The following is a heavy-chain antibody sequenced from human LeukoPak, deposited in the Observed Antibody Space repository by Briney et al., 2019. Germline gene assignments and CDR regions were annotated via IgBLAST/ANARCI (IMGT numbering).Heavy chain of an antibody. CDR3: ARDRELRY. V-gene: IGHV4-59*01. CDR2: IYNSGST. D-gene: IGHD3-10*01. Sequence: PSETLSLTCTVSGGSISIYYWNWIRQPPGKGLEWIGYIYNSGSTNYNPSLKSRVTISVDTSKNQFSLKLNSVTAADTAVYYCARDRELRYWGQGTLVTVSS. CDR1: GGSISIYY. J-gene: IGHJ4*02.